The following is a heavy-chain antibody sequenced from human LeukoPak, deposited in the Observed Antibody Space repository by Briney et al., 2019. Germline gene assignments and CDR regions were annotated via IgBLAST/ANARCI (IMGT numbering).Heavy chain of an antibody. CDR2: IYYSGST. J-gene: IGHJ5*02. CDR1: GGSISSGGYY. V-gene: IGHV4-31*03. CDR3: ARQGIFNWFDP. D-gene: IGHD3-3*01. Sequence: SETLSLTCTVSGGSISSGGYYWSWIRQHPGKGLEWIGYIYYSGSTYYNPSLKSRVTVSVDTSRNQFSLKLSSVTAADTAVYYCARQGIFNWFDPWGQGTLVTVSS.